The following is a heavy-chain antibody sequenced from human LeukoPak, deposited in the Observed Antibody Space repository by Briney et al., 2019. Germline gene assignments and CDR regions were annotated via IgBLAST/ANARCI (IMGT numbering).Heavy chain of an antibody. J-gene: IGHJ6*03. CDR2: IIPIFGTA. V-gene: IGHV1-69*06. CDR3: AIPPVPQAAAITPGYFYYYMDV. CDR1: GYTFTSYA. D-gene: IGHD6-13*01. Sequence: ASVKVSCKASGYTFTSYAISWVRQAPGQGLEWMGGIIPIFGTANYAQKFQGRVTVTADKSSTTVYMELSSLRSEDTAVYYCAIPPVPQAAAITPGYFYYYMDVWAKGPRSPSP.